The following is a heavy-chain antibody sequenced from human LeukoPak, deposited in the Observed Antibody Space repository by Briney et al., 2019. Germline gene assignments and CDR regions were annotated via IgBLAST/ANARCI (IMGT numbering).Heavy chain of an antibody. CDR2: ISSSSSYI. CDR3: ARTFLTYYYDSSGYYP. V-gene: IGHV3-21*01. D-gene: IGHD3-22*01. CDR1: GCTFSSYS. J-gene: IGHJ5*02. Sequence: GGSLRLSCAASGCTFSSYSMNWVRQAPGKGLEWVSSISSSSSYIYYADSVKGRFTISRDNAKNSLYLQMNSLRAEDTAVYYCARTFLTYYYDSSGYYPWGQGTLVTVSS.